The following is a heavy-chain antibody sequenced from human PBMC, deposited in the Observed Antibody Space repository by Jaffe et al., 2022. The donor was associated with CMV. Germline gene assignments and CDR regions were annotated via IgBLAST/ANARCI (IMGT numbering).Heavy chain of an antibody. Sequence: QVQLQESGPGLVKPSETLSLTCTVSGGSISSYYWSWIRQPPGKGLEWIGYIYYSGSTNYNPSLKSRVTISVDTSKNQFSLKLSSVTAADTAVYYCARDPRRDGYNLFDYWGQGTLVTVSS. J-gene: IGHJ4*02. CDR1: GGSISSYY. V-gene: IGHV4-59*01. CDR3: ARDPRRDGYNLFDY. CDR2: IYYSGST. D-gene: IGHD5-12*01.